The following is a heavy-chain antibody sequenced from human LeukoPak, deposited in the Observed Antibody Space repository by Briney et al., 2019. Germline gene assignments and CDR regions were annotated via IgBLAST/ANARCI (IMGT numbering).Heavy chain of an antibody. CDR2: IIPIFGTA. Sequence: SVKVSCKASGGTFSSYAISWVRQAPGQGLEWMGGIIPIFGTANYAQKFQGRVTITADKSTSTAYMELSSLRSEDTAVYYCARGTAYCGGDCYWDNWFDPWGQGTLVTVSS. CDR1: GGTFSSYA. V-gene: IGHV1-69*06. D-gene: IGHD2-21*02. CDR3: ARGTAYCGGDCYWDNWFDP. J-gene: IGHJ5*02.